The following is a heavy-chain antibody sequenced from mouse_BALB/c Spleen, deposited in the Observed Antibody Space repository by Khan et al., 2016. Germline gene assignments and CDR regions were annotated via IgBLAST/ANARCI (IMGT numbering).Heavy chain of an antibody. CDR1: GYSITSDYA. CDR3: GSDGPNYAMDY. CDR2: ITYSGST. V-gene: IGHV3-2*02. Sequence: EVQLQESGPGLMKPSQSLSLTCTVTGYSITSDYAWNWIRQFPGNKLEWMGYITYSGSTTYTPSLKSRISITRDTSKNQFFLQLNSVTIEDTATYYCGSDGPNYAMDYWGQGTSVTVSS. J-gene: IGHJ4*01. D-gene: IGHD2-3*01.